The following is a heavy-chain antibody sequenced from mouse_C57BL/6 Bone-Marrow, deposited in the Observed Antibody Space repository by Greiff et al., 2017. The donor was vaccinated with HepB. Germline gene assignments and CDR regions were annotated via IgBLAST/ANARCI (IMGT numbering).Heavy chain of an antibody. D-gene: IGHD3-2*02. CDR2: IYPGSGST. CDR3: ARGGLRLVWFAY. V-gene: IGHV1-55*01. CDR1: GYTFTSYW. J-gene: IGHJ3*01. Sequence: VQLQQPGAELVKPGASVKMSCKASGYTFTSYWITWVKQRPGQGLEWIGDIYPGSGSTNYNEKFKSKATLTVDTSSSTAYMQLSSLTSEDSAVYYCARGGLRLVWFAYWGQGTLVTVSA.